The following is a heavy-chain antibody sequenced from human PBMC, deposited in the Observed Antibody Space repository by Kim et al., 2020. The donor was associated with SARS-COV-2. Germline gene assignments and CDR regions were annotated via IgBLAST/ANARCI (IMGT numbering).Heavy chain of an antibody. Sequence: GGSLRLSCAASGFTFSSYSMNWVRQAPGKGLEWVSSISSSSSYIYYADSVKGRFTISRDNAKNSLYLQMNSLRAEDTAVYYCARDLYYDSSGYYYCYWGQGTLVTVSS. CDR2: ISSSSSYI. CDR3: ARDLYYDSSGYYYCY. J-gene: IGHJ4*02. V-gene: IGHV3-21*01. D-gene: IGHD3-22*01. CDR1: GFTFSSYS.